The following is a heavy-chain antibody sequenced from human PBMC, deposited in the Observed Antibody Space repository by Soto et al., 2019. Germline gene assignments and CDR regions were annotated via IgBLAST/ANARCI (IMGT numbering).Heavy chain of an antibody. CDR3: ESRTETYCYYYYGIDV. V-gene: IGHV1-69*12. CDR2: IIPIFGTA. CDR1: GGTFSSYA. D-gene: IGHD1-26*01. J-gene: IGHJ6*02. Sequence: QVQLVQSGAEVKKPGSSVKVSCKASGGTFSSYAISWVRQAPGQGLEWMGGIIPIFGTANYAQKFQGRGTITADESTSTAYRELSSLRSEDKAVYYCESRTETYCYYYYGIDVWGQGTTVTVSS.